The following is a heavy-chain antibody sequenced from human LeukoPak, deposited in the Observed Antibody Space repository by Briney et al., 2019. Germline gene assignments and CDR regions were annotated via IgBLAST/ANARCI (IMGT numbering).Heavy chain of an antibody. CDR2: INPSGGGT. CDR1: GYMXTSYY. D-gene: IGHD4-17*01. CDR3: ARDGDDFGDYVEYNYYGLDV. Sequence: GASVKLSCKASGYMXTSYYMHGVRQAPGQGLDWMGMINPSGGGTNYAQKFQGRVTMTRDTSTSTVYMELSSLRSEDTAVYYCARDGDDFGDYVEYNYYGLDVWGQGTTATVSS. J-gene: IGHJ6*02. V-gene: IGHV1-46*01.